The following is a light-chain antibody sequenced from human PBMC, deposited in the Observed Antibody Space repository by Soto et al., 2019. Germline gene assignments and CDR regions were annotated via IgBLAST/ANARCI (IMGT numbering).Light chain of an antibody. CDR1: SGHSSYA. V-gene: IGLV4-69*01. CDR2: LNSDGSH. Sequence: QPVLTQSPSASASLGASVKLTCTLSSGHSSYAIAWHQQQPEKGPRYLMKLNSDGSHSKGDGIPDRFSGSSSGAERYLTNSSPQSADEADYYCQTWGTGIQVFGGGTEVTV. CDR3: QTWGTGIQV. J-gene: IGLJ2*01.